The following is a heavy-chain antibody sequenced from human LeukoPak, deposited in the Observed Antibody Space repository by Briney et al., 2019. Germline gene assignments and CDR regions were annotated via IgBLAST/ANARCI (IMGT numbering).Heavy chain of an antibody. CDR1: GFTFTNYW. CDR2: IKEDETEI. D-gene: IGHD3-22*01. J-gene: IGHJ3*02. Sequence: GGSLRLSCTASGFTFTNYWMSWVRQAPGKGLEWVANIKEDETEIRYLDSVKGRFTISRDNAKNSLYLQMNSLRAEDTAVYYCARDGTTGYPYYYDSSGYAFDIWGQGTMVTVSS. V-gene: IGHV3-7*01. CDR3: ARDGTTGYPYYYDSSGYAFDI.